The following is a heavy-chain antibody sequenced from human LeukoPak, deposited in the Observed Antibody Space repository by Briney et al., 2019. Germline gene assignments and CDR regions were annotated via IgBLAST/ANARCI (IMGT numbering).Heavy chain of an antibody. J-gene: IGHJ5*02. Sequence: PSQTLSLTCTVSGGSISSGDYYWSWIRQPPGKGLEWIGSIYYSGSTYYNPSLKSRVTISVDTSKNQFSLKLNSMTAADTAVYYCARARGSGSYNWFDPRGQGTLVTASS. CDR2: IYYSGST. CDR1: GGSISSGDYY. D-gene: IGHD3-10*01. V-gene: IGHV4-30-4*01. CDR3: ARARGSGSYNWFDP.